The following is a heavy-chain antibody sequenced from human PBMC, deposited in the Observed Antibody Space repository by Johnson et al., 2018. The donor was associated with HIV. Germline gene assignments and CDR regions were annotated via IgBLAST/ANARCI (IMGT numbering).Heavy chain of an antibody. Sequence: VQLVESGGGLVQPGGSLRLSCAASGFTFSSYAMHWVRQAPGKGLEYVSAISSNGGSTYYATSVKGRFTISRANSKNPLYLQRGSLRAEDMAVYSCARDRYSYGQPMHAFDIWCQGTIVTVSS. CDR2: ISSNGGST. J-gene: IGHJ3*02. V-gene: IGHV3-64*01. CDR3: ARDRYSYGQPMHAFDI. CDR1: GFTFSSYA. D-gene: IGHD5-18*01.